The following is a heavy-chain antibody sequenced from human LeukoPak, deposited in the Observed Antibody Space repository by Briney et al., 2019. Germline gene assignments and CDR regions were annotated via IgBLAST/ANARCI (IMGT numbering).Heavy chain of an antibody. V-gene: IGHV3-21*06. D-gene: IGHD5-24*01. CDR3: ARDYGGDGYSY. CDR1: GFTFSSYE. J-gene: IGHJ4*02. Sequence: GGSLRLSCAASGFTFSSYEMNWVRQAPGKGLEWVSSISSSSSYIYYADSVKGRFTISRDNAKNSLYLQMNSLRAEDTAVYYCARDYGGDGYSYWGQGTLVTVSS. CDR2: ISSSSSYI.